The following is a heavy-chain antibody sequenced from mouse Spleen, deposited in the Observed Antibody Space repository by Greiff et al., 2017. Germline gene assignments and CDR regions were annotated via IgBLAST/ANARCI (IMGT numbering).Heavy chain of an antibody. Sequence: VQLQQPGAELVKPGASVKLSCKASGYTFTSYWMHWVKQRPGQGLEWIGMIHPNSGSTNYNEKFKSKATLTVDKSSSTAYMQLSSLTSEDSAVYYCARDYGSSYNLFFAYWGQGTLVTVSA. V-gene: IGHV1-64*01. CDR3: ARDYGSSYNLFFAY. D-gene: IGHD1-1*01. CDR1: GYTFTSYW. J-gene: IGHJ3*01. CDR2: IHPNSGST.